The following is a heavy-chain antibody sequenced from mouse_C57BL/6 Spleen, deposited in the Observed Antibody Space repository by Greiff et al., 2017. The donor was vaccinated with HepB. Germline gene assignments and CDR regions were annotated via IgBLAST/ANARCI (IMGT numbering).Heavy chain of an antibody. Sequence: VQLQQPGAELVMPGASVKLSCKASGYTFTSYWMHWVKQRPGQGLEWIGEIDPSDSYTNYNQKFKGKSTLTVDQSSSTAYMQLSSLTSEDSAVYYCARGDSNLFAYWGQGTLVTVSA. CDR3: ARGDSNLFAY. V-gene: IGHV1-69*01. J-gene: IGHJ3*01. CDR1: GYTFTSYW. CDR2: IDPSDSYT. D-gene: IGHD2-5*01.